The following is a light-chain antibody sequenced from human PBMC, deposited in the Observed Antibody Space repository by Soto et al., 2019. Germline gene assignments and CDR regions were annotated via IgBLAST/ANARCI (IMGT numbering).Light chain of an antibody. V-gene: IGKV2-28*01. CDR3: MQGVETPFT. Sequence: DIVMTQSPLSLPVTPGEPASISCRSSQSLLFSNGYNYLDWYVQKPGQSPQLLISLGSNRAPGVPDRFSGSGSGTDFTLKISRVEAEDVGVYYCMQGVETPFTFGPGTKVDIK. CDR1: QSLLFSNGYNY. CDR2: LGS. J-gene: IGKJ3*01.